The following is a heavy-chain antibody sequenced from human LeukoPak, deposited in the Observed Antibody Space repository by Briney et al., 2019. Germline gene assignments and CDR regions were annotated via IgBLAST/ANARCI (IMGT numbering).Heavy chain of an antibody. CDR1: GDSVSSNSAA. CDR2: TYYRSKWFN. Sequence: SQTLSLTCAISGDSVSSNSAAWNWIRQSPSRGLEWLGRTYYRSKWFNDYAVSVKSRITLNPDTSKNQFSLHLNSVTPEDTAVYYCTRYDSSGYYFDYWGQGTLVTVSS. V-gene: IGHV6-1*01. J-gene: IGHJ4*02. D-gene: IGHD3-22*01. CDR3: TRYDSSGYYFDY.